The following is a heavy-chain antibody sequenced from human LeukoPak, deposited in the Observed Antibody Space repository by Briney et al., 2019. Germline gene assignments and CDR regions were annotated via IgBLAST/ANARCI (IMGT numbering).Heavy chain of an antibody. D-gene: IGHD2-2*01. CDR3: AREGTLEVPAAPFDY. CDR1: GFTFGSYW. Sequence: GGSLGLSCAAPGFTFGSYWRSWFRKAPGKGREGVPTIKQDGSEKYYVDSVKGRFTISRDNAKNSLYLQMNSLRAEDTAVYYCAREGTLEVPAAPFDYWGQGTLVTVSS. V-gene: IGHV3-7*01. J-gene: IGHJ4*02. CDR2: IKQDGSEK.